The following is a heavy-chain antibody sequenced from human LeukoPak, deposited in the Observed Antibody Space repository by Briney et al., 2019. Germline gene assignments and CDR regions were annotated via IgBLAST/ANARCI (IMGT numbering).Heavy chain of an antibody. Sequence: GGALRLSCAVSGFTFNNYWMNGVREAPGKGLEWVANIKQDGSEKYYVDSVKGRFTISRDNAKNSLYLQMNSLRAEDTAVYYCARDFDYWGQGTLVTVSS. J-gene: IGHJ4*02. CDR1: GFTFNNYW. CDR2: IKQDGSEK. CDR3: ARDFDY. V-gene: IGHV3-7*01.